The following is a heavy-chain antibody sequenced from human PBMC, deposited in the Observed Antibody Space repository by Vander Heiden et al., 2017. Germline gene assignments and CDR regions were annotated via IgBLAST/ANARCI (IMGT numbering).Heavy chain of an antibody. CDR3: ARVVVVAATRVGWYDP. CDR1: GFTFSRYS. D-gene: IGHD2-15*01. Sequence: EVQLVESGGGLVKPGGSLRLSCAASGFTFSRYSMNWVRQAPGKGLEWVSSISSSSSYIYYADSVKGRFTISRDNAKNSLYLQMNSLRAEDTAVYYCARVVVVAATRVGWYDPWGQGTLVTVSS. J-gene: IGHJ5*02. V-gene: IGHV3-21*01. CDR2: ISSSSSYI.